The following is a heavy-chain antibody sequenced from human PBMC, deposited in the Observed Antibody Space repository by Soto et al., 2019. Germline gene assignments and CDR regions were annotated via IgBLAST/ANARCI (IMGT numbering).Heavy chain of an antibody. CDR3: ARGGRLGSGFDP. J-gene: IGHJ5*02. V-gene: IGHV3-48*03. CDR1: GFTFSSYE. Sequence: VGSLRLSCAASGFTFSSYEMNWVRQAPGKGLEWVSYISSSGSTIHYADSVKGRFTISRDNAKNSLYLQMNSLRAEDTAVYYCARGGRLGSGFDPWGQGTLVTVSS. D-gene: IGHD2-15*01. CDR2: ISSSGSTI.